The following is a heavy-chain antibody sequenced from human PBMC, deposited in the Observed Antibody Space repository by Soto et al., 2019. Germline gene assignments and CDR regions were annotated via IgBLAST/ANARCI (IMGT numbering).Heavy chain of an antibody. CDR1: GFTFSSYG. V-gene: IGHV3-33*01. D-gene: IGHD6-6*01. Sequence: QVQLVESGGGVGQPGRSLRLSCAASGFTFSSYGMHWVRQAPGKGLEWVAVIWYDGSNKYYADSVKGRFTISRDNSKNTLYLQMNSLRAEDTAVYYCAREEQLVLYYWGQGTLVTVSS. CDR2: IWYDGSNK. CDR3: AREEQLVLYY. J-gene: IGHJ4*02.